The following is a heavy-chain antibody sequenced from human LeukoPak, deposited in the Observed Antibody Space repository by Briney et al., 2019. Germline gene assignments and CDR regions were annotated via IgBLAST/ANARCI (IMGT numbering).Heavy chain of an antibody. Sequence: SETLSLTCTVSGGSISSYYWSWIRQPAGKGLEWIGRIYTSGSTNYNPSLKSRVTISVDTSKNQFSLKLTSVTAADTAVYYCARGASSSGWYLTWSFDPWGQGTLVTVSS. D-gene: IGHD6-19*01. V-gene: IGHV4-4*07. CDR1: GGSISSYY. J-gene: IGHJ5*02. CDR3: ARGASSSGWYLTWSFDP. CDR2: IYTSGST.